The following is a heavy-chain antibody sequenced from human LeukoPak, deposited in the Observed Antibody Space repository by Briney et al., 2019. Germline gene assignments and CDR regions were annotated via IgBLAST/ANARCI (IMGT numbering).Heavy chain of an antibody. CDR1: GYTFTSYY. CDR2: INPSGGST. D-gene: IGHD3-22*01. J-gene: IGHJ4*02. Sequence: ASVKVSCKASGYTFTSYYMHWVRQAPGQGLEWMGIINPSGGSTSYAQKFQGRVTMTRDTSTSTVYMELSSLRSEDTAVYYCARVPYYDSSGYHVGLDYWGQGTLVTVSS. V-gene: IGHV1-46*01. CDR3: ARVPYYDSSGYHVGLDY.